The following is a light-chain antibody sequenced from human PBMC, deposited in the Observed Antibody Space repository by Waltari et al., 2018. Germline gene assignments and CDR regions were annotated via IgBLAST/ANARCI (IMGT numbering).Light chain of an antibody. CDR2: KAS. CDR3: QEYNSYSQWT. CDR1: QNINTW. J-gene: IGKJ1*01. Sequence: DIKMTQPPSTLSASLGDRVTITCRASQNINTWLAWYQQRPGKAPKLLIFKASSLESGVPSRFSGSGSGTEFTLTISSLQPDDFATYYCQEYNSYSQWTFGQGTKVEIK. V-gene: IGKV1-5*03.